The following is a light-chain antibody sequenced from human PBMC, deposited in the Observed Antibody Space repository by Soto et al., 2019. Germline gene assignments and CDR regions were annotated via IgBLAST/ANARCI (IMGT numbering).Light chain of an antibody. V-gene: IGKV3-11*01. CDR3: QQRSNWPPT. J-gene: IGKJ2*01. CDR2: DAS. CDR1: QSVSSY. Sequence: EIVLTQSPAPLYLSPGERATLSCRASQSVSSYLAWYQQKPGQAPRLLIYDASNRATGIPARFSGSGSGTDFTLTISSLEPEDFAVYYCQQRSNWPPTFGQGTKLEIK.